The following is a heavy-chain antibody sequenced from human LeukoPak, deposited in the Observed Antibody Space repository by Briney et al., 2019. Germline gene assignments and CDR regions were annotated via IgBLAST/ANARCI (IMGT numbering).Heavy chain of an antibody. V-gene: IGHV3-48*01. D-gene: IGHD5-18*01. CDR2: ISSISGTI. J-gene: IGHJ4*02. CDR1: GFTFSSYS. Sequence: GGSLRLSCAASGFTFSSYSMNWVRQAPGKGLEWVSYISSISGTINYADSVEGRFTISGDNARNSLFLQMNSLRAEDTAVYYRARDHNYAFDYWGQGTLVTVSS. CDR3: ARDHNYAFDY.